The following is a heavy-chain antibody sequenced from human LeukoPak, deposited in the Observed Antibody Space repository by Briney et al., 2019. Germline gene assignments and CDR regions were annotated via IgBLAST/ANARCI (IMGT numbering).Heavy chain of an antibody. CDR3: ARVEGDRSIAAAGVYDY. Sequence: SETLSLTCAVYGGSYSGYYWSCIRHPPGKRLEWIGDINHSGSTNYNPSLKSRVTISVDTSKNQFSLKLSSVTAADTAVYYCARVEGDRSIAAAGVYDYWGQGTLVTVSS. V-gene: IGHV4-34*01. J-gene: IGHJ4*02. CDR1: GGSYSGYY. CDR2: INHSGST. D-gene: IGHD6-13*01.